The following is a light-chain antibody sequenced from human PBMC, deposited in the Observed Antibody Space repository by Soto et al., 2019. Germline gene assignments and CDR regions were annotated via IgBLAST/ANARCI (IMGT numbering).Light chain of an antibody. Sequence: QSVLTQPPSVSGSPGQSFAISCSGSSSDVGSYNRVSWYQQPPGTAPKLMIYDVNNRPSGVPDRFSGSKSGNTASLTISGLQAEDEADYYCSSFTSSNTYVFGIGTKLTVL. CDR1: SSDVGSYNR. V-gene: IGLV2-18*02. CDR3: SSFTSSNTYV. J-gene: IGLJ1*01. CDR2: DVN.